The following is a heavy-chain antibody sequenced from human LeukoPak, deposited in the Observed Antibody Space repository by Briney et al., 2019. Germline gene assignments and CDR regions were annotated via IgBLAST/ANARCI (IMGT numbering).Heavy chain of an antibody. J-gene: IGHJ6*02. CDR1: RFTFSSYA. CDR3: AKRAAVGATRDYYYYGMDV. V-gene: IGHV3-23*01. CDR2: ISGSGGTT. Sequence: GGSLRLSCAATRFTFSSYAMTWVRQAPGKGLEWVSAISGSGGTTYYADSMKGRFTISRDNSKNTLYLQMNSLRAEDTAVYYCAKRAAVGATRDYYYYGMDVWGQGTTVTVSS. D-gene: IGHD1-26*01.